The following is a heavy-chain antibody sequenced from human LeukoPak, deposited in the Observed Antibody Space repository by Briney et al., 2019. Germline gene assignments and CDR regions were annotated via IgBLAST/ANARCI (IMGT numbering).Heavy chain of an antibody. CDR3: ARDRGYSNFDC. Sequence: GGSLRLSCAASGFGFSNYWMSWVRQAPGKGLEWVANMNEDGSEENYVDSVKGRFTISRDNAQDSLYLQMNSLRAEDTAVYYCARDRGYSNFDCWGQGTLLTVSS. CDR2: MNEDGSEE. CDR1: GFGFSNYW. D-gene: IGHD4-11*01. J-gene: IGHJ4*02. V-gene: IGHV3-7*01.